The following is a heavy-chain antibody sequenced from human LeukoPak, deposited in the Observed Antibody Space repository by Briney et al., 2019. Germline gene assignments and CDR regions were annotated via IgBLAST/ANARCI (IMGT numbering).Heavy chain of an antibody. CDR3: ARGPGIDSYGYYYYYGMDV. J-gene: IGHJ6*02. D-gene: IGHD5-18*01. CDR2: IYHSGST. Sequence: TPSETLSLTCAVSGGSISSGGYSWSWIRQPPGKGLEWIGYIYHSGSTYYNPSLKSRVTISVDRSKNQFSLKLSSVTAADTAVYYCARGPGIDSYGYYYYYGMDVWGQGTTVTVSS. CDR1: GGSISSGGYS. V-gene: IGHV4-30-2*01.